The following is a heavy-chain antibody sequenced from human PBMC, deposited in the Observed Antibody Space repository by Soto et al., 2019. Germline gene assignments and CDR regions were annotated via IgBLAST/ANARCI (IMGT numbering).Heavy chain of an antibody. CDR2: INLNSGGT. Sequence: ASVKVSCKASGYSFTGYFTQWVRQAPGQGLEWMGWINLNSGGTNYAQKFQGRVTMTRDTSISTAYMELSRLRSDDAAVYYCARGGDTAMVYHGMDVWGQGTTVTVSS. D-gene: IGHD5-18*01. CDR1: GYSFTGYF. V-gene: IGHV1-2*02. J-gene: IGHJ6*02. CDR3: ARGGDTAMVYHGMDV.